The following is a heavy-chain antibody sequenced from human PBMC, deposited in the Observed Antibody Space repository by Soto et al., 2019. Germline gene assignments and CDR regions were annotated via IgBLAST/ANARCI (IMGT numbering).Heavy chain of an antibody. CDR2: ISGGIGST. V-gene: IGHV3-23*01. Sequence: GGSLRVSCVASVFSFGTYAMTLVRQVPGKGLEWVSTISGGIGSTFYADSVKGRFTISRDISKKMLFLHMNGLRGEDTGTYYCAKGAPRYFDYWGRGTLVTVSS. J-gene: IGHJ4*02. CDR3: AKGAPRYFDY. CDR1: VFSFGTYA. D-gene: IGHD1-26*01.